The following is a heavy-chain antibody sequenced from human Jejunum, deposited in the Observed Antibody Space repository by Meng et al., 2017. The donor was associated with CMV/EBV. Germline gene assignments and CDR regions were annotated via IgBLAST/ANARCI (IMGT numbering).Heavy chain of an antibody. CDR1: GFTFSGHC. Sequence: GFTFSGHCIGWVRQAPGKGLEWVARIKNNADNSSLAYAASVKGSFTIARDDSKNTLDLQMNSLEADDTSVYDCIRVKLGSSKYFDLWGRGTLVTVSS. CDR3: IRVKLGSSKYFDL. CDR2: IKNNADNSSL. J-gene: IGHJ2*01. D-gene: IGHD6-6*01. V-gene: IGHV3-72*01.